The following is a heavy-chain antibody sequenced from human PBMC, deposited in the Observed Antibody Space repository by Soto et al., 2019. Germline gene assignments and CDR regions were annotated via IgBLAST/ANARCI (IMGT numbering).Heavy chain of an antibody. CDR3: AKSPRRGYEPPWDY. Sequence: EVQLLESGGRLVQPGGSLRLSCAASGFIFSTDALNWVRQAPGKGLEWVSGISGSGDNTYYEDSVKGRFTISRDNSKNTLYLQMSYVRVEDTAVYYCAKSPRRGYEPPWDYWGQGTLVTVSS. D-gene: IGHD2-2*01. V-gene: IGHV3-23*01. CDR2: ISGSGDNT. CDR1: GFIFSTDA. J-gene: IGHJ4*02.